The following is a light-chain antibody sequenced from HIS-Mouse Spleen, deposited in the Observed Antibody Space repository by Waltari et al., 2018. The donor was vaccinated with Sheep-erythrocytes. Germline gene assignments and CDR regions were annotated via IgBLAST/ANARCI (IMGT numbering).Light chain of an antibody. Sequence: DIQMIQSQSALSASVVDRVTITCRASQSISSYLNWYQQKPGKAPKLLIYAASSLQSGVPSRFSGSGSGTDFTLTISSLQPEDFATYYCQQSYSTPYTFGQGTKLEIK. J-gene: IGKJ2*01. V-gene: IGKV1-39*01. CDR1: QSISSY. CDR2: AAS. CDR3: QQSYSTPYT.